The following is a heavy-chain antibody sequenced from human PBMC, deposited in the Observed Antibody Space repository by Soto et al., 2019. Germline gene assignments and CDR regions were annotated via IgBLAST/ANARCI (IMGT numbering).Heavy chain of an antibody. Sequence: EVQLLESGGGLVQPGGSLRLSCAASGFTFSSYAMNWVRQAPGKGLEGVSVVSGSGGSTYYAHSGKGRFTISRDNAKNGLYLPMNSLRAEGTAVCYCANRNYGSEFDYWGQGTLVTVSS. J-gene: IGHJ4*02. V-gene: IGHV3-23*01. CDR3: ANRNYGSEFDY. D-gene: IGHD3-10*01. CDR1: GFTFSSYA. CDR2: VSGSGGST.